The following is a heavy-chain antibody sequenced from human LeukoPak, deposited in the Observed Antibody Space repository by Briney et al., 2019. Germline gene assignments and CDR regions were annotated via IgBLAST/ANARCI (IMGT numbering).Heavy chain of an antibody. V-gene: IGHV4-39*01. CDR2: IYYSGST. CDR1: GDSISSSKKY. D-gene: IGHD5-18*01. Sequence: SETLSLTCTVSGDSISSSKKYWGWVRQPPGKGLEWIGSIYYSGSTYYSPSLKSRLTISVDTSKNQFSLKLSSVSAADTAVYYCARQVGYSYGRFDYWGQGTLVTVSS. J-gene: IGHJ4*02. CDR3: ARQVGYSYGRFDY.